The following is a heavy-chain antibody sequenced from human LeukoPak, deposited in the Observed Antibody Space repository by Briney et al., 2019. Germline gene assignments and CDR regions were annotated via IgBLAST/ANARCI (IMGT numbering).Heavy chain of an antibody. V-gene: IGHV3-7*01. J-gene: IGHJ4*02. Sequence: TGGSLRLSCAASGFIFSSYWMSWVRQAPGKGLEWVANIKQDGSEKYYVDSVKGRFTISRDNAKNSLYLQMNSLRAEDTAVYYCAREVVPSRGGYFDYWGQGTLVAVSS. CDR1: GFIFSSYW. D-gene: IGHD2-2*01. CDR2: IKQDGSEK. CDR3: AREVVPSRGGYFDY.